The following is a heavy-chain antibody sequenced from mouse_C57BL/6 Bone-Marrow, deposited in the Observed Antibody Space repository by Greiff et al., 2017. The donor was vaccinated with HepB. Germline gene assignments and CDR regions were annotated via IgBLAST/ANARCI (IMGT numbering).Heavy chain of an antibody. J-gene: IGHJ3*01. V-gene: IGHV14-3*01. CDR3: ARPVYDGYYGGFAY. CDR2: IDPANGNT. CDR1: GFNIKNTY. D-gene: IGHD2-3*01. Sequence: EVQGVESVAELVRPGASVKLSCTASGFNIKNTYMHWVKQRPEQGLEWIGRIDPANGNTKYAPKFQGKATITADTSSNTAYLQLSSLTSEDTAIYYCARPVYDGYYGGFAYWGQGTLVTVSA.